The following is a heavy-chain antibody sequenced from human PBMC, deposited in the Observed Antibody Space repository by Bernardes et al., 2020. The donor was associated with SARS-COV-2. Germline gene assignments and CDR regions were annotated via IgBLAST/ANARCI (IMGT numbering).Heavy chain of an antibody. Sequence: GSLRLSCAASGFTVSSNYMSWVRQAPGKGLEWVSVIYSGGSTYYADSVKGRFTISRDNSKNTLYLEMNSLRAEDTAVYYCARGVVPAAIGPGYWGQGTLVTVSS. V-gene: IGHV3-66*02. CDR2: IYSGGST. J-gene: IGHJ4*02. CDR1: GFTVSSNY. D-gene: IGHD2-2*01. CDR3: ARGVVPAAIGPGY.